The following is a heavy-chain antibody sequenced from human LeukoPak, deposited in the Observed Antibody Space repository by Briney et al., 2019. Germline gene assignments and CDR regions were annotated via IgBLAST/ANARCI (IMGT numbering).Heavy chain of an antibody. CDR3: ARDRGSVYRSDYFDY. Sequence: PGGSLRLSCAASGFTFSSYAMSWVRQAPGKGLEWVSAISGSGGSTYYADSVKGRFTISRDNSKNALYLQMNSLRAEDTAVYYCARDRGSVYRSDYFDYWGQGTLVTVSS. D-gene: IGHD3-16*02. V-gene: IGHV3-23*01. CDR2: ISGSGGST. CDR1: GFTFSSYA. J-gene: IGHJ4*02.